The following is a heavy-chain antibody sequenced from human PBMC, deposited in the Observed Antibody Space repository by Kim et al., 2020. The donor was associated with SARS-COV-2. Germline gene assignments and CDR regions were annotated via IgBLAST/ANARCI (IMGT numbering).Heavy chain of an antibody. CDR2: IWYDGVTN. V-gene: IGHV3-33*01. CDR1: GFTFSDHG. J-gene: IGHJ4*01. CDR3: ARIYNGSGSDYYFDY. D-gene: IGHD3-10*01. Sequence: GGSLRLSCAASGFTFSDHGMHWVRQAPGKGLEWVAVIWYDGVTNFYADSVKGRFTISRDNSRNTVSLQMNSLRAEDTAVYYCARIYNGSGSDYYFDYWG.